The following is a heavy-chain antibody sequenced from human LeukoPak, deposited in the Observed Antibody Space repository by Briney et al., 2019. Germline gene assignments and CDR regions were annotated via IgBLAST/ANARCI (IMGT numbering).Heavy chain of an antibody. CDR3: ARPPLGGSIGGDC. D-gene: IGHD2/OR15-2a*01. CDR1: GGSISSSRHY. CDR2: IYYTGTT. Sequence: PSKTLSLTCTVSGGSISSSRHYWGWIRQPPGKGLEWIGSIYYTGTTYYNPSLKSRVTISVDTSKNQFSLQLSSVTAADTAMYYCARPPLGGSIGGDCWGQGTLVTVSS. J-gene: IGHJ4*02. V-gene: IGHV4-39*01.